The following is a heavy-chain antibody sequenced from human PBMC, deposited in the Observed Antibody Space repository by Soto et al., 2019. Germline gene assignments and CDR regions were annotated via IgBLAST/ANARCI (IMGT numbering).Heavy chain of an antibody. V-gene: IGHV1-69*13. Sequence: ASVKLSCKASGGTFSSYAISWARQARGHGLEWMGGIIPIFGTANYAQKFQGRVTITADESTSTAYMELSSLRSEDTAVYYCARDYLDLSSSLTAYYGMDVWGQGTTVTVSS. CDR1: GGTFSSYA. J-gene: IGHJ6*02. D-gene: IGHD6-13*01. CDR3: ARDYLDLSSSLTAYYGMDV. CDR2: IIPIFGTA.